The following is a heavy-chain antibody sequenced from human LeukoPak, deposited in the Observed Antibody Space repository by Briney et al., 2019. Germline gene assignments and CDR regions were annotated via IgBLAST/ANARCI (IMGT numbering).Heavy chain of an antibody. CDR3: ATRSGYSYGFAY. V-gene: IGHV4-59*12. Sequence: SETLSLTCTVSGGSISSYYWSWIRQPPGKGLEWIGYIYYSGSTYYNPSLKSRVTISVHTSKNQFSLKLSSVTAADTAVYYCATRSGYSYGFAYWGQGTLVTVSS. CDR2: IYYSGST. J-gene: IGHJ4*02. CDR1: GGSISSYY. D-gene: IGHD5-18*01.